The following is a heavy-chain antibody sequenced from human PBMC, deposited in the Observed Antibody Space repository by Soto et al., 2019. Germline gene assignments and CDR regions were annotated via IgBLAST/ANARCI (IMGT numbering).Heavy chain of an antibody. V-gene: IGHV3-13*01. J-gene: IGHJ6*02. D-gene: IGHD3-9*01. CDR1: GFTLSSYD. Sequence: EVQLVESGGGLVQPGGSLRLSCAASGFTLSSYDIHWVRQAPGEGLAWVSGIGSGGDTHYADSVKGRFIISREDGKNSLYLQMNNLRVGDTAVYYCTRKTPPTGMEVWGQGATVTVSS. CDR2: IGSGGDT. CDR3: TRKTPPTGMEV.